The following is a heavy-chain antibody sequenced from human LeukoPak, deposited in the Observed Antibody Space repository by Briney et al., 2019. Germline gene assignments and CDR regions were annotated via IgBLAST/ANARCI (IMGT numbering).Heavy chain of an antibody. CDR1: VFTFSSDW. V-gene: IGHV3-74*01. CDR2: INREGRST. D-gene: IGHD3-9*01. CDR3: ARHPYDILTGPSFDY. Sequence: PGGSLRLSCAASVFTFSSDWMHCVPQAPGKGLVWVSRINREGRSTTYADSVKGRFTISRDNAKNTLYLQMNSLRAEDTAVYYCARHPYDILTGPSFDYWGQGTLVTVSS. J-gene: IGHJ4*02.